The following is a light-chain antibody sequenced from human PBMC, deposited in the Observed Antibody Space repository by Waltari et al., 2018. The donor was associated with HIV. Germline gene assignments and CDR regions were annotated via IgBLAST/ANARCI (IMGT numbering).Light chain of an antibody. CDR1: SSNIGNNP. Sequence: QSVLTQPPSASGSPGQRVTISCSGSSSNIGNNPTNWYQQLPGTAPKLLVYSDHPRPSGVPDRFSGSKSGTSASLAISGLQSEDEGDYYCASWDNNVAGRVFGGRTRLTVL. J-gene: IGLJ2*01. CDR2: SDH. CDR3: ASWDNNVAGRV. V-gene: IGLV1-44*01.